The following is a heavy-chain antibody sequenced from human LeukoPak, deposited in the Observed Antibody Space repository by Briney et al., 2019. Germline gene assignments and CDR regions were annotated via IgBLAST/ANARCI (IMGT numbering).Heavy chain of an antibody. Sequence: PGGSLRLSCVASGFTFSNYGMSWVRQAPGKGLEWVSGISGDSRAIDYAAPVKGRFTMSRDNSRNTVYLQMNSLRADDEAVYFWAKRLGESRAIAYGGRGRLVTVSS. V-gene: IGHV3-23*01. CDR1: GFTFSNYG. CDR2: ISGDSRAI. D-gene: IGHD6-19*01. CDR3: AKRLGESRAIAY. J-gene: IGHJ4*02.